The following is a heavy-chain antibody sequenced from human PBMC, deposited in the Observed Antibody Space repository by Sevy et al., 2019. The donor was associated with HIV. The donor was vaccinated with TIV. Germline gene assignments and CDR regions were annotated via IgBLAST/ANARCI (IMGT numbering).Heavy chain of an antibody. D-gene: IGHD3-10*01. CDR2: IWYDGTNK. Sequence: GGSLRLSCAASGFTFSSYGMHWVRQAPDKGLEWVAVIWYDGTNKYYADSLKGRFTISRDNSKNMLYLQMSSLRAEDTAVYYCARDKLPPVMVTMVRGALSYFFDYWGQGTLVTVSS. V-gene: IGHV3-33*01. CDR1: GFTFSSYG. J-gene: IGHJ4*02. CDR3: ARDKLPPVMVTMVRGALSYFFDY.